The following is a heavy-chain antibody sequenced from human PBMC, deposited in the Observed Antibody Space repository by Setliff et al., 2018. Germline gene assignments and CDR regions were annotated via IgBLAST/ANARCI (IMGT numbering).Heavy chain of an antibody. J-gene: IGHJ5*02. CDR3: ARAHTWSLPNDNSGYPGWFDP. V-gene: IGHV4-59*08. Sequence: PTETLSLTCTVSGDSISDASIMAWIRQPPGKGLEFIGYVFYNGAAKYDPSLKSRVTMSVDTSKNHVSLKLSSVTAADTAMYYCARAHTWSLPNDNSGYPGWFDPWGQGTLVTVSS. CDR2: VFYNGAA. D-gene: IGHD3-22*01. CDR1: GDSISDAS.